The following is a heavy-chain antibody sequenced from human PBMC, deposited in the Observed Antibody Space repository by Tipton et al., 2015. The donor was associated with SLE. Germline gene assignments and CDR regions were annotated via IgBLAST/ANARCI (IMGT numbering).Heavy chain of an antibody. J-gene: IGHJ3*02. CDR3: AREFPHYGSYGFDI. CDR2: ISSSSSNI. V-gene: IGHV3-21*01. D-gene: IGHD3-10*01. CDR1: GFTFSSFG. Sequence: SLRLSCAASGFTFSSFGMNWVRQTPGKGLEWVSSISSSSSNIYYADSVKGRFTISRDNAKNSLYLQMNSLRAEDTAVYYCAREFPHYGSYGFDIWGQGTMVTVSS.